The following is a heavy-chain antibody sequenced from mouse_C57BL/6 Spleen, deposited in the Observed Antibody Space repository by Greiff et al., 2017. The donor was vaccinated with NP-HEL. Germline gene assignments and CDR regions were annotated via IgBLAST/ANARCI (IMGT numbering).Heavy chain of an antibody. CDR1: GYTFTSYW. J-gene: IGHJ2*01. D-gene: IGHD4-1*02. Sequence: QVQLQQSGAELVKPGASVKLSCKASGYTFTSYWMHWVKQRPGQGLEWIGMIHPNSGSTNYNEKFKSKATLTVDKSSSTAYMQLSSLTSEDSAVYYCARQLGYYFDYWGQGTTLTVSS. CDR3: ARQLGYYFDY. V-gene: IGHV1-64*01. CDR2: IHPNSGST.